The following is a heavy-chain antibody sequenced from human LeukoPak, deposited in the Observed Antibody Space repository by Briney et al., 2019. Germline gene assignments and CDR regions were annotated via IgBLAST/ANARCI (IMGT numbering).Heavy chain of an antibody. CDR1: GGSISSSSYY. J-gene: IGHJ6*03. CDR3: ARCMVTYYYYYMDV. V-gene: IGHV4-39*01. D-gene: IGHD5-18*01. Sequence: PSETLSLTCTVSGGSISSSSYYWGWIRQPPGKGLEWIGSIYYSGSTYYNPSLKSRVTISVNTSKNQFSLKLSSVTAADTAVYCCARCMVTYYYYYMDVWGKGTTVTVSS. CDR2: IYYSGST.